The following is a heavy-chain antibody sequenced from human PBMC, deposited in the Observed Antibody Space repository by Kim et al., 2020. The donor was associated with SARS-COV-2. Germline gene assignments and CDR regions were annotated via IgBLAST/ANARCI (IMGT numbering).Heavy chain of an antibody. V-gene: IGHV1-24*01. CDR2: FDPEDGET. CDR3: ATAKSDFWSGYYPPAGYFDY. Sequence: ASVKVSCKVSGYTLTELSMHWVRQAPGKGLEWMGGFDPEDGETIYAQKFQGRVTMTEDTSTDTAYMELSSLRSEDTAVYYCATAKSDFWSGYYPPAGYFDYWGQGTLVTVSS. D-gene: IGHD3-3*01. J-gene: IGHJ4*02. CDR1: GYTLTELS.